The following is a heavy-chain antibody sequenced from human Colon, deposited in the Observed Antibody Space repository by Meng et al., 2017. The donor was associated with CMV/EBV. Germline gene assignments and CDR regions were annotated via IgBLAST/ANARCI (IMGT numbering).Heavy chain of an antibody. J-gene: IGHJ4*02. V-gene: IGHV4-34*01. CDR2: LNHSGST. CDR3: ARGRNGWLLPLDS. Sequence: HVQRQESGAGLLTPSETLSLTCAISGGSFNAYYLTWLRQSPGKGLEWIGELNHSGSTNYNPSLKSRVTISIDTSKRHFSLRLTSVTAADTAVYYCARGRNGWLLPLDSWGQGTLVTVSS. CDR1: GGSFNAYY. D-gene: IGHD3-3*01.